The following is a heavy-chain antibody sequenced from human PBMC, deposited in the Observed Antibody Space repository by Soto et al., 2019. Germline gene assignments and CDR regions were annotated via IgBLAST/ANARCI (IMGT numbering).Heavy chain of an antibody. D-gene: IGHD2-15*01. J-gene: IGHJ4*02. CDR2: ISYDSSNK. CDR1: GFTFSYG. V-gene: IGHV3-30*18. CDR3: AKLVIGYCSGNTCDDY. Sequence: VQLLESGGGLIQPGGSLRLSCAASGFTFSYGIHWLRQAPGKGLEWVAYISYDSSNKSYVDSVNGRFTISRDNAKNTQFLQMNSLRAEDTAVYYCAKLVIGYCSGNTCDDYWGQGTLVAVSS.